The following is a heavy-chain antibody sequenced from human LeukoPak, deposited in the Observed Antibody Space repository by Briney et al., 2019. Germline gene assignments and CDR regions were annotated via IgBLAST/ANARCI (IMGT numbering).Heavy chain of an antibody. D-gene: IGHD3-22*01. CDR2: ISAYNGNT. V-gene: IGHV1-18*01. CDR1: GYTFTSYG. J-gene: IGHJ4*02. CDR3: ARLLFTYDSSGYYLDY. Sequence: ASVKVSCKASGYTFTSYGISWVRQAPGQGLEWMGWISAYNGNTNYAQKLQGRVTMTTDTSTSTAYMELRSLRSDDTAVYYCARLLFTYDSSGYYLDYWGQGTLVTVSS.